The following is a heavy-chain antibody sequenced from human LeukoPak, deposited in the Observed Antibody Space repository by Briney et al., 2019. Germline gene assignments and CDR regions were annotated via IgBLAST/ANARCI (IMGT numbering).Heavy chain of an antibody. J-gene: IGHJ4*02. V-gene: IGHV1-46*01. CDR2: INPNDDST. D-gene: IGHD4-17*01. CDR1: GYTFTSYY. Sequence: GASVKVSCKASGYTFTSYYIHWVRQAPGQGLEWMGIINPNDDSTSYSHKFQGRAPMTRDMSTNTAYMELSSLTSEDTAVYYCARVGDFGDYGGTDWGQGTLVTVSS. CDR3: ARVGDFGDYGGTD.